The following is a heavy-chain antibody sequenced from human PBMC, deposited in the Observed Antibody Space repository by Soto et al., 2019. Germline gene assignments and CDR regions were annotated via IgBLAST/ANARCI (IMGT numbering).Heavy chain of an antibody. V-gene: IGHV4-4*07. D-gene: IGHD6-13*01. J-gene: IGHJ4*02. CDR1: GGSISSYY. Sequence: SETLSLTCTVSGGSISSYYWSWIRQPAGKGLEWIGRIYTSGSTNYNPSLKSRVTMSVDTSKNQFSLKLSSVTAADTAVYYCARVTTGSSWYRGYYFDYWGQGTLVTVSS. CDR2: IYTSGST. CDR3: ARVTTGSSWYRGYYFDY.